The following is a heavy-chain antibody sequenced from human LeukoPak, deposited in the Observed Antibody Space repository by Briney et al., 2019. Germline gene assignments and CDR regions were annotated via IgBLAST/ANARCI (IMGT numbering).Heavy chain of an antibody. V-gene: IGHV4-61*05. CDR1: GGSISSSSYY. J-gene: IGHJ3*02. CDR3: ARLAAAGIGAFDI. Sequence: PSETLSLTCTVSGGSISSSSYYWGWIRQPPGKGLEWIGYIYYSGSTNYNPSLKSRVTISVDTSKNQFSLKLSSVTAADTAVYYCARLAAAGIGAFDIWGQGTMVTVSS. D-gene: IGHD6-13*01. CDR2: IYYSGST.